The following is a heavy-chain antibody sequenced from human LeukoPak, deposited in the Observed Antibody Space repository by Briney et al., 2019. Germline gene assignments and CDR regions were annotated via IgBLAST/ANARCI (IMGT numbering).Heavy chain of an antibody. J-gene: IGHJ4*02. CDR2: INPNSGGT. D-gene: IGHD3-10*01. V-gene: IGHV1-2*02. CDR1: GYTFTGYY. CDR3: ARLWFGELLHYYFDY. Sequence: GASVKVSCKASGYTFTGYYMHWVRQAPGQGLEWMGWINPNSGGTNYAQKFQGRATMTRDTSISTAYMELSRLRSDDTAAYYCARLWFGELLHYYFDYWGQGTLVTVSS.